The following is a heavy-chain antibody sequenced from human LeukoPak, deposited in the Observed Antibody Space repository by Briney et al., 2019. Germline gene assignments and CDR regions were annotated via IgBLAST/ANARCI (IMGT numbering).Heavy chain of an antibody. CDR2: ISGSGDST. CDR1: GFTFSSYA. Sequence: GGSLRLSCAASGFTFSSYAMSWVRQAPGKGLEWVSAISGSGDSTYYADSVKGRFTISRGNSKNTLYLQMNSLRAEDTAIYYCAKVGIVGATKTYFDYWGQGTLVTVSS. D-gene: IGHD1-26*01. CDR3: AKVGIVGATKTYFDY. J-gene: IGHJ4*02. V-gene: IGHV3-23*01.